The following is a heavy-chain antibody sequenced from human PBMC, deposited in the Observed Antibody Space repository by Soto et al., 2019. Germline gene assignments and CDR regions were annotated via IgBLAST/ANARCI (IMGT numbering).Heavy chain of an antibody. J-gene: IGHJ4*02. V-gene: IGHV4-59*01. CDR1: GGSISSYY. D-gene: IGHD3-22*01. Sequence: SETLSLTCTVSGGSISSYYWSWIRQPPGKGLEWIGYIYYSGSTNYNPSLKSRVTISVDTSKNQFSLKLSSVTAADTAVYYCARVADSSGQYYFDYWGQGTLVTVSS. CDR3: ARVADSSGQYYFDY. CDR2: IYYSGST.